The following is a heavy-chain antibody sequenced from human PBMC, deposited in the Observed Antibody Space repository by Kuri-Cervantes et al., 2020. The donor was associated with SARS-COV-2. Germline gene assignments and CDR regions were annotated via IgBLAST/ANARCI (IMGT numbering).Heavy chain of an antibody. V-gene: IGHV4-38-2*02. J-gene: IGHJ4*02. D-gene: IGHD2-2*01. Sequence: ESLKISCTVSGYSISSGYHWGWIRQPPGKGLEWIESIYYSGSTFYSPSLMSRVTISVDTSKNQFSLELTSVTAADTAIYYCASEYSTTTFRPAGNSYNKYFDYWGQGTQVTVSS. CDR2: IYYSGST. CDR1: GYSISSGYH. CDR3: ASEYSTTTFRPAGNSYNKYFDY.